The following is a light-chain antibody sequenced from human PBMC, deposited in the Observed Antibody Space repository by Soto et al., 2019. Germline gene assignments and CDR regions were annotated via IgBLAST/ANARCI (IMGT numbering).Light chain of an antibody. CDR2: EVS. J-gene: IGLJ2*01. V-gene: IGLV2-8*01. Sequence: QSALTQPPSASGSPGQSVTISCTGTSSDVGGYDYVSWYQQHPGKAPKVMISEVSKRPSGVPDRFSGSKSGNTASLTVSGLQAEDEPDYYCSSYAGSKNFVFGGGTKLTVL. CDR1: SSDVGGYDY. CDR3: SSYAGSKNFV.